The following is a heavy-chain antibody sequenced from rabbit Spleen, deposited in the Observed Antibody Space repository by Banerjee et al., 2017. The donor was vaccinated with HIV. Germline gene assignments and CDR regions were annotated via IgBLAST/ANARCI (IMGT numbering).Heavy chain of an antibody. CDR3: ARDTSSSFSSYGMDL. J-gene: IGHJ6*01. D-gene: IGHD1-1*01. CDR2: IDTGSSGFT. V-gene: IGHV1S40*01. Sequence: QQLVESGGGLVQPGASLTLTCTASGVSFSISSYMCWVRQAPGKGLEWIACIDTGSSGFTYFASWAKGRFTISKTSSTTVTLQMTSLTAADTATYFCARDTSSSFSSYGMDLWGPGTLVTVS. CDR1: GVSFSISSY.